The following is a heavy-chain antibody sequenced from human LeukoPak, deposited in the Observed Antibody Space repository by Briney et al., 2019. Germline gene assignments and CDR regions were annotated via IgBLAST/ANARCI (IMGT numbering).Heavy chain of an antibody. CDR1: GFTFSNYW. Sequence: PGGSLRLSCAASGFTFSNYWMHWVRQAPGKGLVWVSRINSDGSSTSYADSVKGRFTISRDNAKNTLYLEMNSLRAEDTAVYYCASFFLGSWYFDLWGRGTLVTASS. CDR2: INSDGSST. D-gene: IGHD7-27*01. V-gene: IGHV3-74*01. CDR3: ASFFLGSWYFDL. J-gene: IGHJ2*01.